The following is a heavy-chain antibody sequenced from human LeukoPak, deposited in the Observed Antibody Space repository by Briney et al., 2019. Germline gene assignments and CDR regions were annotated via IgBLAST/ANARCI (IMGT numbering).Heavy chain of an antibody. J-gene: IGHJ4*02. V-gene: IGHV3-30*18. Sequence: GRSLRLSCAASGFTFSSYGMHWVRQAPGKGLEWVAVISYDGSNKYYADSVKGRFTISRDNSKNTLYLQMNSLRAEDTAVYYCEKDRVVATSDWGQGTLVTVSS. D-gene: IGHD5-12*01. CDR2: ISYDGSNK. CDR3: EKDRVVATSD. CDR1: GFTFSSYG.